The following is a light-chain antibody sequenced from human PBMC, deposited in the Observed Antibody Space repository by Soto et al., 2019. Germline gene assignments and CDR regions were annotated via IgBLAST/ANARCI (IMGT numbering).Light chain of an antibody. CDR1: QSVSSSY. CDR3: QQYSSSPGYT. V-gene: IGKV3-20*01. J-gene: IGKJ2*01. Sequence: EIVLTQSPGTLSLSPGERATLSCRASQSVSSSYLAWYQQKPGQAPRLLIYGASSRATGIPYSFSGSGSGTDFTLTISRLETEEFAVYYCQQYSSSPGYTFGQGTKLEIK. CDR2: GAS.